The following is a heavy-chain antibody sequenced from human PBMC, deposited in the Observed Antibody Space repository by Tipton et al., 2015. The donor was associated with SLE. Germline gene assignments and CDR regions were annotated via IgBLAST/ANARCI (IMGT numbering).Heavy chain of an antibody. D-gene: IGHD2/OR15-2a*01. Sequence: GLVKPSETLSLTCAVYGGSFSGYYWSWIRQPPGKGLEWIGEINHSGSTNCNPSLKSRVTISVDTSKNQFSLKLSSVTAADTAVYYCARSFLKKGIIMGRYYYYGMDVWGQGTTVTVSS. V-gene: IGHV4-34*01. CDR3: ARSFLKKGIIMGRYYYYGMDV. CDR1: GGSFSGYY. J-gene: IGHJ6*02. CDR2: INHSGST.